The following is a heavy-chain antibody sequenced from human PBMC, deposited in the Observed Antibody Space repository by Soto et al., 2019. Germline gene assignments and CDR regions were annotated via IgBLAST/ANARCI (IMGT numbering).Heavy chain of an antibody. CDR1: GFTFSRYW. CDR2: ISGDGVHT. D-gene: IGHD3-16*01. CDR3: ARLGFVGEGDF. J-gene: IGHJ4*02. Sequence: GGSLRLSCATSGFTFSRYWIHWVLQSPGEGLVWVSRISGDGVHTDYAESVKGRFTVSRDIAKSTGYLQMNNLRAEDTAIYYCARLGFVGEGDFWGQGILVTVSS. V-gene: IGHV3-74*01.